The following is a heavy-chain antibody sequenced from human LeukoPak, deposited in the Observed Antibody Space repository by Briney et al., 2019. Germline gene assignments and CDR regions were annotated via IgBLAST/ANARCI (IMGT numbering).Heavy chain of an antibody. Sequence: PGGSLRLSCAASGFSFDTYAMHWVRQAPGQGLEWVALIWHDGSHKFYSNSVRGQFTISRDNSKSTVYLQMNNLRPDDTAVYYCAREIFGSGNYPDFWGQGTLVTVSS. CDR1: GFSFDTYA. J-gene: IGHJ4*02. CDR2: IWHDGSHK. CDR3: AREIFGSGNYPDF. V-gene: IGHV3-33*01. D-gene: IGHD3-10*01.